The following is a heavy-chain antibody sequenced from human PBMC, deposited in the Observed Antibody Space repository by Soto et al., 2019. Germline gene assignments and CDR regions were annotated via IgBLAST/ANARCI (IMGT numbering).Heavy chain of an antibody. J-gene: IGHJ4*02. Sequence: GGSLRLSCAASGFTFSSYAMSWVRQAPGKGLEWVSAISGSGGRTYYADSVKGRFTISRDNSKNTLYLQMNSLRAEDTAVYYCAKDPQEGIHYDFWLSTDPLDYWGQGTLVTVSS. V-gene: IGHV3-23*01. CDR1: GFTFSSYA. CDR3: AKDPQEGIHYDFWLSTDPLDY. CDR2: ISGSGGRT. D-gene: IGHD3-3*01.